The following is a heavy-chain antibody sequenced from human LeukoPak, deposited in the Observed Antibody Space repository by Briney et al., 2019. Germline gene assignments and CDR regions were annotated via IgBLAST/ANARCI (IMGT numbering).Heavy chain of an antibody. CDR3: ARQSYPYSSSWYGDPFDY. CDR2: IYPGDSDT. D-gene: IGHD6-13*01. Sequence: HGESLKISCQGSGYIFTSYWIGWARRLPGKGLEWMGVIYPGDSDTRYSPSFQGQVTISADKSIRTPYLQWSSLKASDTAMYYCARQSYPYSSSWYGDPFDYWGQGTLVTVSS. V-gene: IGHV5-51*01. J-gene: IGHJ4*02. CDR1: GYIFTSYW.